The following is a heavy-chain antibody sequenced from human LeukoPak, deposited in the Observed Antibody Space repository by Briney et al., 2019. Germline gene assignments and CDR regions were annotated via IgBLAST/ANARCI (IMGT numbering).Heavy chain of an antibody. V-gene: IGHV3-74*01. CDR3: TRENGGYKGYEDY. CDR1: GFTLSSYW. Sequence: GGSLRLSCGASGFTLSSYWVNWVRQAPGEGLVWVSRMNSDGSSTSYADSVKGRFTISRDNAKKTLYLQMNSLRAEDTAVYYCTRENGGYKGYEDYWGQGTLVTVSS. CDR2: MNSDGSST. D-gene: IGHD5-12*01. J-gene: IGHJ4*02.